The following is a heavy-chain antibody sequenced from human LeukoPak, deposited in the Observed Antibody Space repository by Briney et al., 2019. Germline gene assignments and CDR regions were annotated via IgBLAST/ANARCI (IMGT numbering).Heavy chain of an antibody. CDR3: ARVSREWVLPVLAPLDY. Sequence: PGRSLRLSCAASGFTFSSYAMPWVRQAPGKGLEWVAVISYDGSNKYYADSVKGRFTISRDNSKNTLYLQMNSLRAEDTAVYYCARVSREWVLPVLAPLDYWGQGTLVTVSS. CDR2: ISYDGSNK. J-gene: IGHJ4*02. D-gene: IGHD1-26*01. V-gene: IGHV3-30-3*01. CDR1: GFTFSSYA.